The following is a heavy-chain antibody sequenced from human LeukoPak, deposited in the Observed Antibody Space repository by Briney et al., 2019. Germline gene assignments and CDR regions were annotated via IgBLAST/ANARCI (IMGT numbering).Heavy chain of an antibody. J-gene: IGHJ4*02. V-gene: IGHV1-18*01. CDR3: ARDREQQLVPDY. CDR1: GYTFTSYG. Sequence: ASVMVSCKASGYTFTSYGISWVRQAPGQGLEWMGWISAYNGNTNYAQKLQGRVTMTTDTSTSTAYMELRSLRSDDTAVYYCARDREQQLVPDYWGQGTLVTVSS. D-gene: IGHD6-13*01. CDR2: ISAYNGNT.